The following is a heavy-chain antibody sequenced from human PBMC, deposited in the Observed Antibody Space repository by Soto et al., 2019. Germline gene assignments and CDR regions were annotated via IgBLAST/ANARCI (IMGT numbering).Heavy chain of an antibody. Sequence: GGSLRLSCAASGFTFSNYAMSWVRQAPGRGLEWVSVISGSGGSTYYADSVKGRFTISRDNSKNTLYLQMNSLRAEDTAVYYCAKDPIYNWNPNCFDPWGQGTLVTVSS. CDR1: GFTFSNYA. D-gene: IGHD1-20*01. CDR2: ISGSGGST. CDR3: AKDPIYNWNPNCFDP. V-gene: IGHV3-23*01. J-gene: IGHJ5*02.